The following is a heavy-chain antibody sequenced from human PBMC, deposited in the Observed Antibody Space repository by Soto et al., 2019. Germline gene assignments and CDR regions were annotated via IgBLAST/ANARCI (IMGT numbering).Heavy chain of an antibody. Sequence: PSETLSLTCAVYGGSFSGYYWTWIRQPPGKGLEWIGEINHSGSTNYNPSLKSRVTISVDTSKSQFSLRVNSVTAADTAVYYCARYGDYGLVDNWGQGALVTVSS. D-gene: IGHD4-17*01. CDR1: GGSFSGYY. V-gene: IGHV4-34*01. J-gene: IGHJ4*02. CDR3: ARYGDYGLVDN. CDR2: INHSGST.